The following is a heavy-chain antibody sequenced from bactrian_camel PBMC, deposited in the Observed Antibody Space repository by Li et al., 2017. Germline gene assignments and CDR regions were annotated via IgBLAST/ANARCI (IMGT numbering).Heavy chain of an antibody. J-gene: IGHJ4*01. D-gene: IGHD2*01. V-gene: IGHV3S55*01. CDR3: AKGGIGPIFAIGR. CDR1: GHSRGSNC. CDR2: IRRSGGET. Sequence: HVQLVESGGGSVQTGGSLRLSCVVSGHSRGSNCVGWYRLPPGRAPAEREGIAAIRRSGGETWYAGSVKGRFTISRDNAKNTLYLDLNSLKAEDTAMYYCAKGGIGPIFAIGRWGQGTQVTVS.